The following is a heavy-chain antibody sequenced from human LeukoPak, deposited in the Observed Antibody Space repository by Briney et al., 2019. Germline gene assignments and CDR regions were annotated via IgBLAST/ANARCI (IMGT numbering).Heavy chain of an antibody. CDR1: GFTFSSYA. J-gene: IGHJ6*02. Sequence: PGGSRRLSCAASGFTFSSYAMSWVRQAPGKGLEWVSAISGSGGSTYYADSVKGRFTISRDNSKNTLYLQMNSLRAEDTAVYYCAKTTSTPGYDFWSGYLTDNYYYYGMDVWGQGTTVTVSS. D-gene: IGHD3-3*01. CDR2: ISGSGGST. CDR3: AKTTSTPGYDFWSGYLTDNYYYYGMDV. V-gene: IGHV3-23*01.